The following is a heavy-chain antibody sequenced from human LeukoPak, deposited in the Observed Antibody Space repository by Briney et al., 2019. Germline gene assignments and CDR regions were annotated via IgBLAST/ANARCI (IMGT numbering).Heavy chain of an antibody. V-gene: IGHV3-48*01. D-gene: IGHD4-17*01. CDR3: AREVTNDAFDI. CDR1: GFTFSSYS. CDR2: ISSSSSTI. Sequence: PGGTLRLSCAASGFTFSSYSMNWVRQAPGKGLEWVSYISSSSSTIYYADSVKGRFTVSRDNSKNTLFLQMSSLRADDTALYYCAREVTNDAFDIWGQGTMVTVSS. J-gene: IGHJ3*02.